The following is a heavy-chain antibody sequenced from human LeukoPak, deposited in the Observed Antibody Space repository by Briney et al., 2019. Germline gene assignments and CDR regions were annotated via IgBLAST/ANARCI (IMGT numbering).Heavy chain of an antibody. CDR2: FDPEDGET. J-gene: IGHJ2*01. D-gene: IGHD5-12*01. CDR3: ASAWLPNPTDWYFDL. Sequence: ASVKVSCKVSGYTLTELSMHWVRQAPGKGLEWMGGFDPEDGETIYAQKFQGRVTMTEDTSTDTAYMELSSLRSEDTAVYYCASAWLPNPTDWYFDLWGRGTLVTVSS. CDR1: GYTLTELS. V-gene: IGHV1-24*01.